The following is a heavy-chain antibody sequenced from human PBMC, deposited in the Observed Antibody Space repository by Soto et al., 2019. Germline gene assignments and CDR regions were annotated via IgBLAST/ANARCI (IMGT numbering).Heavy chain of an antibody. CDR2: ISYDGSNK. V-gene: IGHV3-30*18. Sequence: QVQLVESGGGVVQPGRSLRLSCAASGFTFSSYGMHWVRQAPGKGLEWVAIISYDGSNKYYADSVKGRFTISRDNSKNTLYLQMHSLRAEDTAVYYCAKDGDSYYNFWSDYSPFDYWGQGTLVTVSS. CDR1: GFTFSSYG. J-gene: IGHJ4*02. CDR3: AKDGDSYYNFWSDYSPFDY. D-gene: IGHD3-3*01.